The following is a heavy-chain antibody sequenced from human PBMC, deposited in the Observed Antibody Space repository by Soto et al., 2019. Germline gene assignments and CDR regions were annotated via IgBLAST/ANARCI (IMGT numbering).Heavy chain of an antibody. J-gene: IGHJ6*03. CDR3: ARMVRRSNIDYYPDTDV. Sequence: QVQLVQSGAEVKKPGASVKVSCKASGYTFTSHGISWVRQAPGQGLEWMGWISAYNGDTNYAQKLQGRVTVTTDTSTSTAYMELRSLRSEDTAVYYCARMVRRSNIDYYPDTDVWGKRTTVTVSS. CDR2: ISAYNGDT. D-gene: IGHD3-10*01. CDR1: GYTFTSHG. V-gene: IGHV1-18*01.